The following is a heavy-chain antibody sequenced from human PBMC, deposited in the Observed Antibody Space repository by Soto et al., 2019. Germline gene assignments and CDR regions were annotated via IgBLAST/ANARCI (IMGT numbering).Heavy chain of an antibody. J-gene: IGHJ3*02. CDR2: IYYSGST. V-gene: IGHV4-59*01. CDR3: ARDTGYGEPNDAFDI. D-gene: IGHD6-13*01. CDR1: GGSISSYY. Sequence: QVQLQESGPGLVKPSETLSLTCTVSGGSISSYYWSWIRQPPGKGLERIGYIYYSGSTNYNPSLKSRVTISVDTSKNQFSLKLSSVTAADTAVYYCARDTGYGEPNDAFDIWGQGTMVTVSS.